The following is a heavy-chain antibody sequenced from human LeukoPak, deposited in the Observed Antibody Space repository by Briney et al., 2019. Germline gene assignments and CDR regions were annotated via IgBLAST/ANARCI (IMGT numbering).Heavy chain of an antibody. V-gene: IGHV4-34*01. CDR1: GGSFSGYY. CDR2: INHSGST. CDR3: ARGPYDFWSGYPPLYFDY. D-gene: IGHD3-3*01. Sequence: SETLSLTCAVYGGSFSGYYWSWIRQPPGKGLEWIGEINHSGSTNYNPSLKSRVTISVDTSENQFSLKLSSVTAADTAVYYCARGPYDFWSGYPPLYFDYWGQGTLVTVSS. J-gene: IGHJ4*02.